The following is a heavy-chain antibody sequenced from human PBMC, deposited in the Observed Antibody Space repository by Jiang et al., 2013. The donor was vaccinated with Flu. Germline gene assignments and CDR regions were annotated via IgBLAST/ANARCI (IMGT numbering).Heavy chain of an antibody. CDR1: GDSVSSNSAA. Sequence: QTLSLTCVISGDSVSSNSAAWNWIRQSPSRGLEWLGRTYYRSRWSNDYAVFVKSRMTINPDTSKNQVSLQLNSVTPEDTAVYYCARDAGYSDSSGAYSDAFDIWGQGTMVTVSS. V-gene: IGHV6-1*01. D-gene: IGHD3-22*01. CDR2: TYYRSRWSN. CDR3: ARDAGYSDSSGAYSDAFDI. J-gene: IGHJ3*02.